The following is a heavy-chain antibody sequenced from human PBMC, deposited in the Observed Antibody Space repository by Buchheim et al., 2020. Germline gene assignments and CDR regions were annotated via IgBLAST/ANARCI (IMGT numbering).Heavy chain of an antibody. CDR2: IWYDGSNK. CDR1: GFTFSSYG. D-gene: IGHD6-19*01. CDR3: AKDLGAPDPYSSGWYPDY. J-gene: IGHJ4*02. Sequence: QVQLVESGGGVVQPGRSLRLSCAASGFTFSSYGMHWVRQAPGKGLEWVAVIWYDGSNKYYADSVKGRFTISRDNSKNTLYLQMNSLRAEDTAVYYCAKDLGAPDPYSSGWYPDYWGQGTL. V-gene: IGHV3-33*06.